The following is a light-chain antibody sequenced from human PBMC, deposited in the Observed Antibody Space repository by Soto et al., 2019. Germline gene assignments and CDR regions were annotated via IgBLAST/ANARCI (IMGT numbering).Light chain of an antibody. CDR1: QSISTY. V-gene: IGKV1-39*01. CDR3: QQSYSTPPMYT. CDR2: AAS. J-gene: IGKJ2*01. Sequence: DIQMTQSPSSLSASVGDRVTITCRASQSISTYLNWYQQKPGKAPNLLIYAASSLQSGVPSRFSGSGSGTDFTLTISSLQPEDFATYFYQQSYSTPPMYTFGQGTKLEIK.